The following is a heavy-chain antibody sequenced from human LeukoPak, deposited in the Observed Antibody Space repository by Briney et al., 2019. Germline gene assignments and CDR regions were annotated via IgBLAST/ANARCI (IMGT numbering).Heavy chain of an antibody. J-gene: IGHJ4*02. CDR2: ISYDGSYK. CDR1: GFTFSSYG. V-gene: IGHV3-30*18. Sequence: GRSLRLSCAASGFTFSSYGMHWVRQAPGKGLEWVAVISYDGSYKFYADSVKGRFTISRDNSKSTLYLQMNSLRAEDTAVYYCAKDRYSGLNTIDYWGQGTLVTVSS. CDR3: AKDRYSGLNTIDY. D-gene: IGHD6-13*01.